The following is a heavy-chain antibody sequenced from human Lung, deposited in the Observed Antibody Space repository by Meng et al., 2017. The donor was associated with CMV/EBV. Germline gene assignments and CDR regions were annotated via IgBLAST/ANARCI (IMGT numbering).Heavy chain of an antibody. CDR3: ARGDSSTTWLVFDY. Sequence: ESXKISXSASGFTFNNYAMTWVRQAPGKGLEWVSTVLGTGPTYYADYVKGRFTISRDDSRNTLFLQLNSLRDEDTAVFYCARGDSSTTWLVFDYWGLGTXVTGSS. CDR1: GFTFNNYA. V-gene: IGHV3-23*01. J-gene: IGHJ4*02. D-gene: IGHD6-13*01. CDR2: VLGTGPT.